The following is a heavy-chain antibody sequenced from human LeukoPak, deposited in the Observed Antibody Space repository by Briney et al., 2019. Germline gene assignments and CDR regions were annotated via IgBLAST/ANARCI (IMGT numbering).Heavy chain of an antibody. CDR1: GFTFSSYA. Sequence: PGGSLRLSCAASGFTFSSYAMHWVRQAPGKGLEWVAVISYDGSNKYYADSAKGRFTISRDNSKNTLYLQMNSLRAEDTAVYYCARDVTPRYWGQGTLVTVSS. CDR3: ARDVTPRY. CDR2: ISYDGSNK. J-gene: IGHJ4*02. V-gene: IGHV3-30-3*01.